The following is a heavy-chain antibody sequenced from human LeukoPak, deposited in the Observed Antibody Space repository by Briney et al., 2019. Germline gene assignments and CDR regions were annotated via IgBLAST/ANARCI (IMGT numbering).Heavy chain of an antibody. Sequence: SVKVSCKASGFTFTTSAVQWVRQARGQRLEWIGRIVVGSGNTDHAKKFQGRLTITRDISTSTAYMELSSLTSDDTAVYYCAAVPNANAWYWDDAFDIWGQGTMVTVSS. D-gene: IGHD2-8*02. CDR2: IVVGSGNT. CDR1: GFTFTTSA. CDR3: AAVPNANAWYWDDAFDI. V-gene: IGHV1-58*01. J-gene: IGHJ3*02.